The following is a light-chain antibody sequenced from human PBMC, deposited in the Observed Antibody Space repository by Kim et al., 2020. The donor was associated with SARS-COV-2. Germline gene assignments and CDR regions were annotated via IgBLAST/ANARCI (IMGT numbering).Light chain of an antibody. CDR2: DIT. V-gene: IGLV2-8*01. J-gene: IGLJ1*01. CDR3: SSYAGSITYV. Sequence: QSALTQPPSASGSPGQSVTISCTGTSSDVGACNYVSWYQQHPGKAPKLMIYDITKRPSGVPDRFSGSKSGNTASLTVSGLQADDEADYYCSSYAGSITYVFGAGTKVTVL. CDR1: SSDVGACNY.